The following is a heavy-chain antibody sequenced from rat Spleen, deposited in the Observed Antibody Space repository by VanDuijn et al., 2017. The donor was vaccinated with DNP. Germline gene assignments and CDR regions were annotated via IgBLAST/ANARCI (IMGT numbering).Heavy chain of an antibody. V-gene: IGHV5S10*01. CDR2: IIYDGSRT. Sequence: EVQLVESGGGLVQPGRSLKLSCAASGFTFSDYNMAWVRQAPKKGLEWVATIIYDGSRTYYRDFVKGRFPISRDNAKSTLNLQMDSLRSEDTATYYCARRGYGGRGFFDYWGQGVMVTVSS. CDR3: ARRGYGGRGFFDY. J-gene: IGHJ2*01. D-gene: IGHD1-11*01. CDR1: GFTFSDYN.